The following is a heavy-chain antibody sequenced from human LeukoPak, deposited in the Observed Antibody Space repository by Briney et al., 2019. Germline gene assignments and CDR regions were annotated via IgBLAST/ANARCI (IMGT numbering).Heavy chain of an antibody. CDR1: GGTFSSYA. V-gene: IGHV1-69*13. CDR2: IIPIFGTA. Sequence: SVKVSCKAAGGTFSSYAISWVRQAPGQGLEWMGGIIPIFGTAKYAQKFQGRVTITADELTRTAYMELSSLRSEDTAVYCCARAPSLVVTASPWLGWFVPWGQGTLVTVSS. CDR3: ARAPSLVVTASPWLGWFVP. J-gene: IGHJ5*02. D-gene: IGHD2-21*02.